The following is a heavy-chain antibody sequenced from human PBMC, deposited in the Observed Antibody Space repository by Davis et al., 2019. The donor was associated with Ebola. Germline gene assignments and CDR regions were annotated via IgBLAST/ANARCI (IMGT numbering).Heavy chain of an antibody. D-gene: IGHD3-9*01. J-gene: IGHJ5*02. CDR1: GGSLSGYR. Sequence: PSETLSLTCAVYGGSLSGYRWTWIRQTPKKGLEWIGEINHRGSTDYNPSLESRVVISVDTSKNQFSLSLKSATAADTALYYCVRNVGRFDMLTGNLRAPWFDAWGQGVQVTVSS. CDR2: INHRGST. V-gene: IGHV4-34*01. CDR3: VRNVGRFDMLTGNLRAPWFDA.